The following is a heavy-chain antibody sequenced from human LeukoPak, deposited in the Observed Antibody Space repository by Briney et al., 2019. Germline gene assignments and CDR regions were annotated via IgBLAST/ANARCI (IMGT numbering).Heavy chain of an antibody. J-gene: IGHJ4*02. CDR1: GNTVSEVS. CDR2: FDPEKGEI. Sequence: GASVKVSCKVSGNTVSEVSMHWVRQPAGKGPEWMGGFDPEKGEIIYAQKFQGRLTLTDDTSTDTAYMELSSLRADDTAVYYCTIPNPYSDHLALDYWGQGTLVTVSS. CDR3: TIPNPYSDHLALDY. D-gene: IGHD4-17*01. V-gene: IGHV1-24*01.